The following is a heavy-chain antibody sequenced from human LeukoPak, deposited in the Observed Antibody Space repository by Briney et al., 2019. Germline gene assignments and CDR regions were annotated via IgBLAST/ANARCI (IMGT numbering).Heavy chain of an antibody. Sequence: SETLSLTCTVSGYSISSGYYWGWIRQPPGKGLEWIGSIYHSGGTYYNPSLKSRVTISVDTSKNQFSLKLSSVTAADTAVYYCARGDGGYDWGGYYYYYYMDVWGKGTTVTVSS. D-gene: IGHD5-12*01. CDR1: GYSISSGYY. V-gene: IGHV4-38-2*02. J-gene: IGHJ6*03. CDR3: ARGDGGYDWGGYYYYYYMDV. CDR2: IYHSGGT.